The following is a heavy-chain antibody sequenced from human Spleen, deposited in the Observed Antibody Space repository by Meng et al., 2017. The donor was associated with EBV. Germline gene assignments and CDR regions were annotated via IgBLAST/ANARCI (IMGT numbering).Heavy chain of an antibody. Sequence: LVNAEGSLYITGTCSDVSVTRCGYYLRRIRQSPGKRLEWIGLIYICGSADYNPALKSRVSMSVDTSKTQFSMTMTSVTAAETAVYYGARRGKSAGQDFWTGEEYFFDFWGQGALVTVSS. V-gene: IGHV4-61*08. CDR3: ARRGKSAGQDFWTGEEYFFDF. CDR2: IYICGSA. D-gene: IGHD3/OR15-3a*01. J-gene: IGHJ4*02. CDR1: DVSVTRCGYY.